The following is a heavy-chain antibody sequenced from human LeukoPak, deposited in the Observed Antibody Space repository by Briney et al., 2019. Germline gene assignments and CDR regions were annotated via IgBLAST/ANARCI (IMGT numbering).Heavy chain of an antibody. CDR3: VRGGYRGFDYEY. CDR1: GFTFSTYS. CDR2: ISPDSNYI. J-gene: IGHJ4*02. D-gene: IGHD5-12*01. Sequence: GGSLRLSCAASGFTFSTYSMNWLRLAPGKGLEWVSSISPDSNYIYYVDSVKGRFTISRDNAKSSLYLQMNSLRAEDTAVYYCVRGGYRGFDYEYWGQGTLVTVSS. V-gene: IGHV3-21*01.